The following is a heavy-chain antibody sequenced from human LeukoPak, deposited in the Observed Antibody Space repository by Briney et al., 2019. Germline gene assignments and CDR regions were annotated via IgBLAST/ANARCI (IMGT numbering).Heavy chain of an antibody. CDR2: IHYSGSP. V-gene: IGHV4-59*01. CDR3: ARDRIGELIIDP. CDR1: GGSISNYY. Sequence: SETLSLTCTVSGGSISNYYWSWIRQPPGKGLEWIGYIHYSGSPNYNPSLKSRVSISVDTSKNQFSLKLNSVTAADTAVYYCARDRIGELIIDPWGQGTLVTVSS. D-gene: IGHD3-10*01. J-gene: IGHJ5*02.